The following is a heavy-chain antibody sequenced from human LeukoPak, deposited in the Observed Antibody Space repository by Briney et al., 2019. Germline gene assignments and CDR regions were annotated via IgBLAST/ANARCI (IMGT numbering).Heavy chain of an antibody. Sequence: WGSLRLSCAASGFTFSSYGMHWVRQAPGKGLECVAFIRYDGSNKYYADSVKGRFTISRDNSKNTLNLQMNSLRAEDTAVYYCAKGPDYYGSGSYLWYLDVWGKGTTVTISS. CDR3: AKGPDYYGSGSYLWYLDV. D-gene: IGHD3-10*01. V-gene: IGHV3-30*02. J-gene: IGHJ6*03. CDR2: IRYDGSNK. CDR1: GFTFSSYG.